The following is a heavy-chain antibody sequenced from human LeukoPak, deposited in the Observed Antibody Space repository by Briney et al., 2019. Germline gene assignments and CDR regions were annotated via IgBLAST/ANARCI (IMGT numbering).Heavy chain of an antibody. CDR3: ARGADGSGGSCSRDY. CDR2: INPNSGGT. D-gene: IGHD2-15*01. V-gene: IGHV1-2*02. CDR1: GYTFTGYY. Sequence: ASVKVSCKASGYTFTGYYMHCVRQAPGQGLEWMGWINPNSGGTNYAQKFQGRVTMTRDTSISTAYMELSRLRSDDTAVYYCARGADGSGGSCSRDYWGQGTLVTVSS. J-gene: IGHJ4*02.